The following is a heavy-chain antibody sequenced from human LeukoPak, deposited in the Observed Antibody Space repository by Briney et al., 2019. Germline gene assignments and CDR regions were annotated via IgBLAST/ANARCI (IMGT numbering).Heavy chain of an antibody. J-gene: IGHJ4*02. CDR3: ASSFEYSSSYRD. V-gene: IGHV4-39*07. Sequence: SETLSLTCTVSGGSISSSSYYWGWIRQPPGKGLEWIGSIYYSGSTYYNPSLKSRVTISVDTSKNQFSLKLSSVTAADTAVYYCASSFEYSSSYRDWGQGTLVTVSS. CDR2: IYYSGST. CDR1: GGSISSSSYY. D-gene: IGHD6-6*01.